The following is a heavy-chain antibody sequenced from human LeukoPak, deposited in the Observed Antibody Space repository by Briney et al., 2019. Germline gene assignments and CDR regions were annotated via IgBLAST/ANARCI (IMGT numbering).Heavy chain of an antibody. CDR2: MNPNSGNT. V-gene: IGHV1-8*01. J-gene: IGHJ4*02. CDR1: GYTFTSYD. D-gene: IGHD6-19*01. CDR3: ARGGRSSGWYYFDY. Sequence: ASVKVSCKASGYTFTSYDINWVRQAIGQGLEWMGWMNPNSGNTGYAQKFQGRVTMTRNTSISTAYMELSSLRSEDTAVYYCARGGRSSGWYYFDYCGQGTLVTVSS.